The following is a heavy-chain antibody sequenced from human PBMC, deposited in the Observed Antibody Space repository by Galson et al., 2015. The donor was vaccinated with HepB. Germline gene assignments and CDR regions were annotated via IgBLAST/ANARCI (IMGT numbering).Heavy chain of an antibody. J-gene: IGHJ4*02. D-gene: IGHD1-26*01. CDR1: GFTFRPYS. CDR3: TRERKVGATTGDY. Sequence: SLRLSCAASGFTFRPYSLNWVRQAPGKGLEWVSSISPSSAYIYYADSVKGRFTISRDDAENSLFLQMSSLRAEDTGVYYCTRERKVGATTGDYWGQGTLVTVSS. CDR2: ISPSSAYI. V-gene: IGHV3-21*01.